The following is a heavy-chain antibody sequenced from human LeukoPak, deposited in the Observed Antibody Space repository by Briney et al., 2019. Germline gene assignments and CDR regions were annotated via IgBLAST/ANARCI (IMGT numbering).Heavy chain of an antibody. V-gene: IGHV1-69*04. Sequence: ASVKVSCKASGGTFSSYAISWVRQAPGQGLEWMGRIIPILGIANYAQKFQGRVTITADKSTSTAYMELSSLRSEDTAVYYCARDLIGSYSSGWYPDYWGQGTLVTVSS. J-gene: IGHJ4*02. CDR1: GGTFSSYA. D-gene: IGHD6-19*01. CDR2: IIPILGIA. CDR3: ARDLIGSYSSGWYPDY.